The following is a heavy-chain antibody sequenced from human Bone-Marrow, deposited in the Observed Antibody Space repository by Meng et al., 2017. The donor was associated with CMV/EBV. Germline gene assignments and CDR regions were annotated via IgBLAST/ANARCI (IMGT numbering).Heavy chain of an antibody. J-gene: IGHJ4*02. CDR3: ATRTLGTAFDY. Sequence: GESLKISCAASGFTFSDYYMSWIRQAPGKGLEWVSYISSSGSTIYYADSVKGRFTISRDNAKNSLYLQMNSLRAEDTAVYYCATRTLGTAFDYWGQGTLVTVSS. CDR2: ISSSGSTI. V-gene: IGHV3-11*01. CDR1: GFTFSDYY. D-gene: IGHD1-14*01.